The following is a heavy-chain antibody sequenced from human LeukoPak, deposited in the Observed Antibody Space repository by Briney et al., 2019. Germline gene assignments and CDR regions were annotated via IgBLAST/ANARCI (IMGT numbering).Heavy chain of an antibody. V-gene: IGHV3-66*01. D-gene: IGHD6-19*01. CDR2: LYSGGFT. Sequence: PGGSLRLSCAVSGFTVSVNYMSWVRQAPGRGLEWVSVLYSGGFTYYADPVKGRFTISRDNSKNTLYLQMSSLRAEDTAVYYCVRDRWPGLGDFWGQGTTVTVSS. CDR1: GFTVSVNY. CDR3: VRDRWPGLGDF. J-gene: IGHJ6*02.